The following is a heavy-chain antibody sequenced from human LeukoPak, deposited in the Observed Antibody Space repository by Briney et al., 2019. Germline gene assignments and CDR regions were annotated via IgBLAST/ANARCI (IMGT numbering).Heavy chain of an antibody. Sequence: PSETLSLTCTVSGSSVSNHWWIWIRQPAGKGLEWIGRISSRGYTNYNPSLTSRVAMSVDTSKNQFSLKLNSVTAADTAVYYCVRTMTREWGGWYDNDYWGRGTLVTVSS. CDR1: GSSVSNHW. J-gene: IGHJ4*03. CDR2: ISSRGYT. CDR3: VRTMTREWGGWYDNDY. D-gene: IGHD6-19*01. V-gene: IGHV4-4*07.